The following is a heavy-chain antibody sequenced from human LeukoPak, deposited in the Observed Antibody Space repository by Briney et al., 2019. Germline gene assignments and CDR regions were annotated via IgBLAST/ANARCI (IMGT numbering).Heavy chain of an antibody. CDR3: ARRNDFDI. CDR2: IYSSGST. V-gene: IGHV4-4*08. CDR1: GGSISGYY. Sequence: SETLSLTCTVSGGSISGYYWSWIRQPPGKGLEWIGYIYSSGSTEYKPSLKSRATISADTSKNQFSLKLTSVTAADTAIYYCARRNDFDIWGQGTMVTVSS. J-gene: IGHJ3*02.